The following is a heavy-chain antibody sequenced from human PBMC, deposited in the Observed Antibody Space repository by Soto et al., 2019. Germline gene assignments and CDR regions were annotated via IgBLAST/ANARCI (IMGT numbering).Heavy chain of an antibody. D-gene: IGHD6-13*01. CDR3: ARELPPAPGSFREDALDI. CDR1: GGTFSNYA. Sequence: VQLVQSGAELKKPGSSVKVSCQASGGTFSNYAISWVRQAPGQGLEWMGKIIPIFGTTNYAQNFRGRVTITADEYTTTAYMELSSLRSDDTALYYCARELPPAPGSFREDALDIWGQGTMITVSS. J-gene: IGHJ3*02. V-gene: IGHV1-69*15. CDR2: IIPIFGTT.